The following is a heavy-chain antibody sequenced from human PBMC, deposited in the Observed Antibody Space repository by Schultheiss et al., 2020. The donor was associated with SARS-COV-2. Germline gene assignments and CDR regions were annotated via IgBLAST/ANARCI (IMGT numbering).Heavy chain of an antibody. CDR2: IWFDGSQK. CDR3: AKGTWYGSEQGGY. V-gene: IGHV3-30*02. Sequence: GGSLRLSCAASGFTFSSYAMSWVRQAPGKGLEWVAVIWFDGSQKFYADSVKGRFTISRDNSENTSFLQMNSLRTEDTAVHYCAKGTWYGSEQGGYWGQGTLVTVSS. J-gene: IGHJ4*02. D-gene: IGHD6-19*01. CDR1: GFTFSSYA.